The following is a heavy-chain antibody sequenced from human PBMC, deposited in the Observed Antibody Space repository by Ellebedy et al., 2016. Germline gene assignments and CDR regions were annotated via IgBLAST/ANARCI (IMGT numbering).Heavy chain of an antibody. V-gene: IGHV3-23*01. Sequence: GGSLRLSXAASGFMFNSFFMSWVRQAPGKGLEWVSTISAGSDTTRLADSVKGRFTISRDTSKNSVYLRMNNLRVEDTAVYYCRQGHYADLWGQGTLVTVSS. CDR2: ISAGSDTT. CDR3: RQGHYADL. D-gene: IGHD4-17*01. J-gene: IGHJ4*02. CDR1: GFMFNSFF.